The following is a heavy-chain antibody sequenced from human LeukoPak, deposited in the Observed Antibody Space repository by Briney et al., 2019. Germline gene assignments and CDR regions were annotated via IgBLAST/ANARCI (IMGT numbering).Heavy chain of an antibody. Sequence: SETLSLTCTVSGGSISSFYWSWIRQPPGKGLEWIGYIYYTGSTNYNSSLKSRVTISVDTSKNQFSLNLSSVTAADTAVYYCARATTGYATTIDYWGQGTLVTVSS. D-gene: IGHD1-26*01. V-gene: IGHV4-59*12. CDR1: GGSISSFY. CDR3: ARATTGYATTIDY. CDR2: IYYTGST. J-gene: IGHJ4*02.